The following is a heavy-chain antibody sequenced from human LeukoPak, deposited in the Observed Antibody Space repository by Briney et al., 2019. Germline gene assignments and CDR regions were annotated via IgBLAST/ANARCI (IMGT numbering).Heavy chain of an antibody. J-gene: IGHJ5*02. V-gene: IGHV4-39*01. CDR3: ARKGAVAGTRWFDP. CDR2: IYYSGST. D-gene: IGHD6-19*01. Sequence: PSETLSLTCTVSGGSISSSSYYWGWIRQPPGNGLEWIGSIYYSGSTYYNPSLKSRVTISVDTSKNQFSLKLSSVTAADTAVYYCARKGAVAGTRWFDPWGQGTLVTVSS. CDR1: GGSISSSSYY.